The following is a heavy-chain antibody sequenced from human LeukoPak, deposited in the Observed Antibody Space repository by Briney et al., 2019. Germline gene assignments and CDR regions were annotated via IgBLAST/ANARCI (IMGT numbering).Heavy chain of an antibody. CDR1: GFTFSSYA. J-gene: IGHJ5*02. Sequence: GGSLRLSCAASGFTFSSYAMSWVRQAPGKGLEWVSAISGSGGSTYYADSVKGRFTISRDNSKNTLYLQMNSLRAEDTAVYYCAKDWYSGYDPPDWFDPWGQGTLVTVSS. V-gene: IGHV3-23*01. CDR2: ISGSGGST. D-gene: IGHD5-12*01. CDR3: AKDWYSGYDPPDWFDP.